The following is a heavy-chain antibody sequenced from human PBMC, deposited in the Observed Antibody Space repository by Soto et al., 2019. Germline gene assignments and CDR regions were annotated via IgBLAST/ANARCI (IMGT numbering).Heavy chain of an antibody. D-gene: IGHD4-17*01. V-gene: IGHV3-33*01. CDR2: IWYDGSNK. Sequence: ESGGGVVQPGRSLRLSGAASGFTFSSYGMHWARQGPGKGLEWVAVIWYDGSNKVYADSVKGRFTISKDNSKNTLYLQMNSLRAEDTAVYYCARDLSGDYGALDTWGQGTMITVSS. CDR1: GFTFSSYG. CDR3: ARDLSGDYGALDT. J-gene: IGHJ3*02.